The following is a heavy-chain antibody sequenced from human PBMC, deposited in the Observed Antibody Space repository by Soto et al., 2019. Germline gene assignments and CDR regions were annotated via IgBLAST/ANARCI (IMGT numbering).Heavy chain of an antibody. CDR2: INHSGST. Sequence: SETLSLTCAVYGGSFSGYYWSWIRQPPGKGLEWIGEINHSGSTNYNPSLKSRVTISVDTSKNQFSLKLSSVTAADTAVYYCARFTAMVCSWFGPWGQGTLVTVSS. CDR1: GGSFSGYY. CDR3: ARFTAMVCSWFGP. J-gene: IGHJ5*02. D-gene: IGHD5-18*01. V-gene: IGHV4-34*01.